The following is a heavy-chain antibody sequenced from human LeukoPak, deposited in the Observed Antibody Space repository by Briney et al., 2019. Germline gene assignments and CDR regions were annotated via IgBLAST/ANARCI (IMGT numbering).Heavy chain of an antibody. CDR2: IYTSGST. J-gene: IGHJ6*02. Sequence: SETLSLTCTVSGGSISSYYWSWIRQPAGKGLEWIGRIYTSGSTNYNPSLKSRVTMSVDTSKNQFSLKLSSVTAADTAVYYCAGTLLRNYYYYGMDVWGQGTTVTVSS. D-gene: IGHD3-10*01. CDR1: GGSISSYY. V-gene: IGHV4-4*07. CDR3: AGTLLRNYYYYGMDV.